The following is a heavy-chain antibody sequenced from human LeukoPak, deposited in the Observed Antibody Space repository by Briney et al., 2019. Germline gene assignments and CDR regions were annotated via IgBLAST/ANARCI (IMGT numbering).Heavy chain of an antibody. J-gene: IGHJ4*02. CDR3: AREDIVVVPAAPPIKFFDY. V-gene: IGHV4-30-4*08. CDR1: GRSISSGDYY. CDR2: IYYSGST. D-gene: IGHD2-2*01. Sequence: PSQTLSLTCTVSGRSISSGDYYWSWIRQPPGKGLEWIGYIYYSGSTYYNPSLKSRVTISVDTSKNQFSLKLSSVTAADTAVYYCAREDIVVVPAAPPIKFFDYWGQGTLVTVSS.